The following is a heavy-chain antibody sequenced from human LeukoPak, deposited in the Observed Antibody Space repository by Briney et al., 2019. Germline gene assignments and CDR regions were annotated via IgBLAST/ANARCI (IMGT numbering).Heavy chain of an antibody. V-gene: IGHV1-2*02. CDR3: ARGRDLDCSSASCSMFDY. CDR2: INPNSGGT. D-gene: IGHD2-2*01. Sequence: ASVKVSCKASGYTFTGHYMHWVRQAPGQGLEWMGWINPNSGGTNYAQKFQGRVTMTRDTSINTAYMELSSLTSDDMAVYYCARGRDLDCSSASCSMFDYWGQGTLVTVSS. CDR1: GYTFTGHY. J-gene: IGHJ4*02.